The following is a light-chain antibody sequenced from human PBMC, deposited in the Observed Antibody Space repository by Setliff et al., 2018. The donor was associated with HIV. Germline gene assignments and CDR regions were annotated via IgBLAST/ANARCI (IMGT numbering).Light chain of an antibody. Sequence: QSVLTQPASVSGSPGQSITISCTGTSSDVGSYNLVSWYQQHPGKAPKLMIYEVSKRPSGVSNRFSGSKSGNTASPTISGLQAEDEADYYCCSYAGSSTSVFGTGTKVTV. CDR1: SSDVGSYNL. CDR2: EVS. CDR3: CSYAGSSTSV. J-gene: IGLJ1*01. V-gene: IGLV2-23*02.